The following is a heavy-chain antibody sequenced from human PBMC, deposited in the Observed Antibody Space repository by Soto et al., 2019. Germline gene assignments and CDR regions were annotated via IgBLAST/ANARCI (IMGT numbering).Heavy chain of an antibody. Sequence: EVQLLESGGGLVQPGGSLRLSCAASGFTFSGCPMSWVRQAPGKGLEWVSAISGSGGSTYYADSVKGRFSISRDNSKNTLDLKNSSLRTEDTAVYYCATQRGSGSYLFDYWGQGTLVTVSS. CDR2: ISGSGGST. V-gene: IGHV3-23*01. CDR1: GFTFSGCP. D-gene: IGHD3-22*01. J-gene: IGHJ4*02. CDR3: ATQRGSGSYLFDY.